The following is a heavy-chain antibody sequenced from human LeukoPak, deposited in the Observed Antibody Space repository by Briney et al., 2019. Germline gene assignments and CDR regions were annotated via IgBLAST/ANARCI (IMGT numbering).Heavy chain of an antibody. CDR2: IYYSGST. Sequence: PSETLSLTCTVSGGSISSGGYYWSWIRQHPGKGLEWIGYIYYSGSTYYNPSLKSRVTIAVDTSKNQFSLKLSSVTAADTAVYYWARGNTRSRPPPNWFDPWGQGTLVTVSS. D-gene: IGHD2-2*01. CDR3: ARGNTRSRPPPNWFDP. V-gene: IGHV4-31*03. CDR1: GGSISSGGYY. J-gene: IGHJ5*02.